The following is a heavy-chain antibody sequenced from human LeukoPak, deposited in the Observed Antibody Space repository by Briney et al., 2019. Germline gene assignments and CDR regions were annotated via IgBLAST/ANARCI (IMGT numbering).Heavy chain of an antibody. D-gene: IGHD3-10*01. CDR1: GFTFSSYG. CDR3: ARVPSYYYGSGSYSAFDY. Sequence: PGGSLRLSCAASGFTFSSYGMHWVRQAPGKGLEWVAVISYDGSNKYYADSVKGRFTISRDNSKNTLYLQMNSLRAEDTAVYYCARVPSYYYGSGSYSAFDYWGQGTLVTVSS. J-gene: IGHJ4*02. CDR2: ISYDGSNK. V-gene: IGHV3-30*19.